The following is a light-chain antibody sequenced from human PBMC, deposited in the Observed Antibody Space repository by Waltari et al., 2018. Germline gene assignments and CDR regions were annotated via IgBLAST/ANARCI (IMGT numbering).Light chain of an antibody. J-gene: IGKJ1*01. CDR1: QSLQHYTGYTF. CDR3: MQALENPPT. Sequence: DIVMTQSPLSLAVTPGEAASISCRSSQSLQHYTGYTFLDWSVRKPGQSPQLLISLASNRASGVPDRFTGSGSGTYFTLKISRVGADDVGVYYCMQALENPPTFGQGTKVEIK. V-gene: IGKV2-28*01. CDR2: LAS.